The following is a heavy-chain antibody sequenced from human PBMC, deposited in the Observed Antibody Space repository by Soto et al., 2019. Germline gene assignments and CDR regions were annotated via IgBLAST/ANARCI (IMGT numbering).Heavy chain of an antibody. CDR2: FSAGDRA. CDR1: GFSFSNYA. V-gene: IGHV3-23*01. J-gene: IGHJ4*02. Sequence: EVQLLESGGGLVQPGGSLRLSCEASGFSFSNYALSWVRQSPGKGLEWVSTFSAGDRAYYADSVKGRFTIAKDTSKNTLHLQASSLRAEDTAVYYCAKESLPEHYGDTLFDYWGQGTRVTVSS. CDR3: AKESLPEHYGDTLFDY. D-gene: IGHD4-17*01.